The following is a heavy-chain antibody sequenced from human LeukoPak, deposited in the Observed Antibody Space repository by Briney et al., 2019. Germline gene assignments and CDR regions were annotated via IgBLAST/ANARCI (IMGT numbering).Heavy chain of an antibody. D-gene: IGHD5-24*01. CDR2: IYYSGST. CDR1: GGSISSYY. J-gene: IGHJ4*02. V-gene: IGHV4-59*01. Sequence: SETLSLTCTVSGGSISSYYWSWIRQPPGKGLEWIGYIYYSGSTNYNPSLKSRVTISVDTSKNQFSLKLSSVTAADTAVYYCARGGAGMATIDHWGQGTLVTVSS. CDR3: ARGGAGMATIDH.